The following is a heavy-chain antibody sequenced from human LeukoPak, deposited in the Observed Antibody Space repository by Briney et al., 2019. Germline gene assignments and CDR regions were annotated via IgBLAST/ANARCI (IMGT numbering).Heavy chain of an antibody. J-gene: IGHJ3*02. CDR2: VDPEDGET. V-gene: IGHV1-69-2*01. D-gene: IGHD5-18*01. Sequence: ASVKVSCKVSGYTFTDYYMHWVQQAPGKGLEWMGLVDPEDGETIYAEKFQGRVTITADTSTDTAYMELSSLRSEDTAVYYCPTLGDTARTGDAFDIWGQGTVVTVSS. CDR1: GYTFTDYY. CDR3: PTLGDTARTGDAFDI.